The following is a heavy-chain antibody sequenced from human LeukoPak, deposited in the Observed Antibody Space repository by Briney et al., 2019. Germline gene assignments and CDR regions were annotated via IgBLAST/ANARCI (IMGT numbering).Heavy chain of an antibody. D-gene: IGHD1-26*01. V-gene: IGHV4-4*07. CDR3: ARGLLVGNTGYYFDY. CDR1: GGSISSYY. CDR2: ISTSGST. Sequence: PSETLSLTCTVSGGSISSYYWSWIRQPAGKGLEWIGRISTSGSTNYHPSLQSRVTLPVDTSKKQFSLKLSSVTAADTAVYYCARGLLVGNTGYYFDYWGQGTLVTVSS. J-gene: IGHJ4*02.